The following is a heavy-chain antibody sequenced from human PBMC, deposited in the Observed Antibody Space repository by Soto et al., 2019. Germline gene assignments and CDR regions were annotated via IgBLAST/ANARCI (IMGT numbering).Heavy chain of an antibody. CDR3: AKNGQPPYYYYGMDV. Sequence: ASVKVSCKASGYTFTTYVMHWVRQAPGQRLEWMGWLNAGNDNTEYSQKFQGRVTMTIDTSTTTTYMELRSLTSDDTAVYYCAKNGQPPYYYYGMDVWGQGTTVTVSS. J-gene: IGHJ6*02. CDR2: LNAGNDNT. V-gene: IGHV1-3*01. CDR1: GYTFTTYV. D-gene: IGHD2-8*01.